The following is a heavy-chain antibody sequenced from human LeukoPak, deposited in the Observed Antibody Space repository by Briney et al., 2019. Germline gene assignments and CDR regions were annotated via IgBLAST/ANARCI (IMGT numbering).Heavy chain of an antibody. V-gene: IGHV1-8*01. J-gene: IGHJ4*02. CDR3: ARGRGYSNGWFEADDY. CDR1: GYPFISYD. D-gene: IGHD6-19*01. CDR2: VNPNSGNT. Sequence: ASVKVSCKASGYPFISYDINWVRQATGQGLEWMGWVNPNSGNTGYAQRFQGRVTMTRNTSISTAYMEVSSLRTEDTAMNFCARGRGYSNGWFEADDYWGQGTLVTVSS.